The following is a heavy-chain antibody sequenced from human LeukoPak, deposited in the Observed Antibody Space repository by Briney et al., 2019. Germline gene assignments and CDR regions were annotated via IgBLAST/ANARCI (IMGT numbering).Heavy chain of an antibody. CDR1: GFTFSSYS. CDR3: AKMRGGTTSHFFYMDV. V-gene: IGHV3-48*01. D-gene: IGHD1-26*01. J-gene: IGHJ6*03. CDR2: ISSRSTTI. Sequence: PGGSLRLSCVASGFTFSSYSMNWVRQAPGKGLEWISFISSRSTTIYYADPVKGRFTISRDNSKNTLYLQMNSLSTNDTALYYCAKMRGGTTSHFFYMDVWGKGTTVTISS.